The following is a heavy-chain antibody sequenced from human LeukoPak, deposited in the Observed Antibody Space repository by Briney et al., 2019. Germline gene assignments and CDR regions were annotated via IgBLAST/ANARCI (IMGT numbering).Heavy chain of an antibody. CDR2: IWYDGSAK. D-gene: IGHD2-2*01. V-gene: IGHV3-33*01. Sequence: GGSLRLSCAASGFTFSNYGMHWVRQAPGKGLEWVAVIWYDGSAKYYVDSVKGRFTISRGDSKNTLFLQMNSLRAEDTAMYYCARGQGGSNTRPFDPWGQGTLVIVSS. J-gene: IGHJ5*02. CDR1: GFTFSNYG. CDR3: ARGQGGSNTRPFDP.